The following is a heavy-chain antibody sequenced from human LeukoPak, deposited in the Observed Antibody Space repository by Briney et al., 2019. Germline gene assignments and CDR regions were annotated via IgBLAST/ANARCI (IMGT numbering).Heavy chain of an antibody. Sequence: KSSETLSLTCAVSGGSISSGGYSWSWIRQPPGKGLEWIGYIYHSGSTYYNPSLKSRVTISVDRSKNQFSLKLSSVTAADTAVYYCAGRESTLDYYMDVWGKGTTVTVSS. D-gene: IGHD2-2*01. CDR1: GGSISSGGYS. J-gene: IGHJ6*03. V-gene: IGHV4-30-2*01. CDR3: AGRESTLDYYMDV. CDR2: IYHSGST.